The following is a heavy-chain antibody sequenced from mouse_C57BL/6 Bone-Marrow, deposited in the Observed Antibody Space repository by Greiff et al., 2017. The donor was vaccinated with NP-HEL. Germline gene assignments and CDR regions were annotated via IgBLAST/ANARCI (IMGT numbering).Heavy chain of an antibody. J-gene: IGHJ2*01. D-gene: IGHD1-1*01. CDR1: GYTFTSYW. CDR2: IDPSDSYT. CDR3: AREGYYYGSSPYYFDY. Sequence: VQLQQPGAELVRPGTSVKLSCKASGYTFTSYWMHWVKQRPGQGLEWIGVIDPSDSYTNYNQKFKGKATLTVDTSSSTAYMQLSSLTSEDSAVYYCAREGYYYGSSPYYFDYWGQGTTLTVSS. V-gene: IGHV1-59*01.